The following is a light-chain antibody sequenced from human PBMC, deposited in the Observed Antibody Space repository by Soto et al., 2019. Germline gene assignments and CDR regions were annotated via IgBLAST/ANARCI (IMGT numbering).Light chain of an antibody. V-gene: IGLV1-51*02. CDR1: SSNIGSNY. CDR2: ENN. Sequence: QSVLTQPPSVSAAPGQKVTISCSGSSSNIGSNYVSWYQQLPGTAPKLLIYENNKRPSGIPDRFSGSKSGTSATLGITGLQTGDEADYYCGTWDSTDYVFGTGTXVTVL. CDR3: GTWDSTDYV. J-gene: IGLJ1*01.